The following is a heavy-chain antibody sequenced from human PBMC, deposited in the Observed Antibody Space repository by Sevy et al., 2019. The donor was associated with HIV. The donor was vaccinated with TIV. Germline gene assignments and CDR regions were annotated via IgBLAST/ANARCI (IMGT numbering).Heavy chain of an antibody. D-gene: IGHD1-26*01. J-gene: IGHJ3*02. CDR1: GFTFSSYA. CDR2: ISGSGGST. Sequence: GGSLRLSCAASGFTFSSYAMSWVRQAPGKGLEWVSAISGSGGSTYYADSVKGRFTISRDNSKNTLYLQMNGLRAEDTAVYCCAKIQVGATTGDAFDIWGQGTMVTVSS. CDR3: AKIQVGATTGDAFDI. V-gene: IGHV3-23*01.